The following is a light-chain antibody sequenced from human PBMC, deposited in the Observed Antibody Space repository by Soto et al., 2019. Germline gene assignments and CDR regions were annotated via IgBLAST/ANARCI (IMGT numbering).Light chain of an antibody. CDR3: SSYTSSSTLV. CDR2: EVS. Sequence: QSVLTQPASVSGSPRQSITISCTGTSSDVGGYNFVSWYQQHPGKAPKLMIFEVSNRPSWVSNRFSGSKSGNTSSLTISGLQAEDEADYYCSSYTSSSTLVFXTGTKVTVL. V-gene: IGLV2-14*01. J-gene: IGLJ1*01. CDR1: SSDVGGYNF.